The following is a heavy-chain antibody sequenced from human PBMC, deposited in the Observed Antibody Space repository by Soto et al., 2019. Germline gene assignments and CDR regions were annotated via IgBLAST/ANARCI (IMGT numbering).Heavy chain of an antibody. V-gene: IGHV1-18*01. CDR1: GYTFTSYG. CDR3: ARARGGTYCSGGSCFDD. Sequence: ASVKVSCKASGYTFTSYGISWVRQAPGQGLEWMGWISAYNGNTNYAQKLQGRVTMTTDTSTSTAYMELSSLRSDDTAVYYCARARGGTYCSGGSCFDDWGQRTLVTVSS. J-gene: IGHJ4*02. CDR2: ISAYNGNT. D-gene: IGHD2-15*01.